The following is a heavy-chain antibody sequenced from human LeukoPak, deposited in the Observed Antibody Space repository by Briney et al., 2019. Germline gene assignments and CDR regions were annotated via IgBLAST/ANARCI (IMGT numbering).Heavy chain of an antibody. V-gene: IGHV3-23*01. CDR2: ITVGATT. J-gene: IGHJ4*02. CDR3: MKGTSAGNKGGDY. D-gene: IGHD6-13*01. Sequence: GGSLRLSCAASGXTFGSSAMGWVRQTPEKGLAWVSTITVGATTYYTDSVKGRFTISRDNFRNTLYLQMNSLRAEDTAVYYCMKGTSAGNKGGDYWGQGTLVIVSS. CDR1: GXTFGSSA.